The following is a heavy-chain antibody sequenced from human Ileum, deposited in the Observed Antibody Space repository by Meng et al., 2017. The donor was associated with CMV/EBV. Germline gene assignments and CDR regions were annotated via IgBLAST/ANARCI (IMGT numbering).Heavy chain of an antibody. V-gene: IGHV4-39*07. CDR3: ARATNLVATGYYFDF. CDR1: GASISSRSYY. J-gene: IGHJ4*02. CDR2: VDYNGGT. Sequence: GSLRLSCTVSGASISSRSYYWGWIRQPPGKGLEWSGSVDYNGGTYYNPSLKSRVTISVDTSKNQFSLRLSSVTAADTAVYYCARATNLVATGYYFDFWGQGTLVTISS. D-gene: IGHD4-17*01.